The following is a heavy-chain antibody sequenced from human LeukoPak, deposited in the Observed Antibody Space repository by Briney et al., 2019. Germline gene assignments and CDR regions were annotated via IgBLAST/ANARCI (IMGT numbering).Heavy chain of an antibody. Sequence: SVKVSCKASGGTFSSYAISWVRQAPGQGLEWMGGIIPIFGTANYAQKFQGRVTITTDESTSTAYMELSSLRSEDTAVYYCARELELDNWFVPWGQGTLVTVSS. J-gene: IGHJ5*02. CDR2: IIPIFGTA. V-gene: IGHV1-69*05. D-gene: IGHD1-7*01. CDR1: GGTFSSYA. CDR3: ARELELDNWFVP.